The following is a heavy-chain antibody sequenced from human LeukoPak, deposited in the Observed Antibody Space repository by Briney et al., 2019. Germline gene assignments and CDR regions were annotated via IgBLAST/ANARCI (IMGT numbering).Heavy chain of an antibody. CDR2: ISGSGDNT. Sequence: GGSLRLSCAASGFTFSSYAMSWVRQAPGKGLEWVSGISGSGDNTYYADSVKGRFTISRDNSKNTLYVQVNSLGTEDTAAYYCARGAATGPTLGLDYWGQGTLVTVSS. D-gene: IGHD6-13*01. CDR1: GFTFSSYA. J-gene: IGHJ4*02. CDR3: ARGAATGPTLGLDY. V-gene: IGHV3-23*01.